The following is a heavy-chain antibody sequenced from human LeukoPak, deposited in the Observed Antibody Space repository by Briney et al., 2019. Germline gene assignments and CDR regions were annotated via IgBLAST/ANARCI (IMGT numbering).Heavy chain of an antibody. Sequence: PGGSLRLSCAASGFTFSSYGMHWVRQAPGKGLEWVAFIRYDGSNKYYADSVKGRFTISRDNSKNTLYLQMNSLRAEDTAVYYCAKDKAQLRFLEWSGDYYMDVWGKGATVTVSS. J-gene: IGHJ6*03. D-gene: IGHD3-3*01. V-gene: IGHV3-30*02. CDR2: IRYDGSNK. CDR1: GFTFSSYG. CDR3: AKDKAQLRFLEWSGDYYMDV.